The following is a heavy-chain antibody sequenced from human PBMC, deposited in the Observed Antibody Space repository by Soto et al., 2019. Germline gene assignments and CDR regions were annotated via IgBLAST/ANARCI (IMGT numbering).Heavy chain of an antibody. J-gene: IGHJ4*02. D-gene: IGHD1-26*01. CDR1: GYTFTGYY. CDR3: ARDKHNSGSSPYFDY. Sequence: GASVKVSCKASGYTFTGYYMHWVRQAPGQGLEWMGWINPNSGGTNYAQKFQGRVTMTRDTSISTAYMELSRLRSDDTAVYYCARDKHNSGSSPYFDYWGQGTLVTVYS. V-gene: IGHV1-2*02. CDR2: INPNSGGT.